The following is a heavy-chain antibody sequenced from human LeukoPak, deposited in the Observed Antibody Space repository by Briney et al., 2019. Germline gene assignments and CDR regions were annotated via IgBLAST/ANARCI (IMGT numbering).Heavy chain of an antibody. Sequence: ASVKVSCKASGYTFTSYGISWVRQAPGQGLEWMGWISAYNGNTNYAQKLQGRVTMTTDTSTSTAYMEVRSLRSDDTAVYYCARLGYCSSTSCYGWFDPWGQGTLVTVSS. J-gene: IGHJ5*02. CDR1: GYTFTSYG. V-gene: IGHV1-18*01. CDR2: ISAYNGNT. D-gene: IGHD2-2*01. CDR3: ARLGYCSSTSCYGWFDP.